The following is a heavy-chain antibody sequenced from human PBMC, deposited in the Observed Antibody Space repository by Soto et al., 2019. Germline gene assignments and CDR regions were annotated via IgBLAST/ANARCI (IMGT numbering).Heavy chain of an antibody. D-gene: IGHD4-17*01. Sequence: QVQLVESGGGVVQPGRSLRLSCAVSGFTFRNYGMHWVRQAPGEGLEWVAVIWGDGSRNVHADSVKGRFTISRDNSKDTLYLQMSSLRDEDTDVYYCARDDSGDRNVFDLWGQGTMVTVSS. J-gene: IGHJ3*01. CDR2: IWGDGSRN. V-gene: IGHV3-33*01. CDR3: ARDDSGDRNVFDL. CDR1: GFTFRNYG.